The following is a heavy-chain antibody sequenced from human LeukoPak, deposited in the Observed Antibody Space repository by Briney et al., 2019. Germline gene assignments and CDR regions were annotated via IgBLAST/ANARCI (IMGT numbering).Heavy chain of an antibody. CDR1: GGSISSGSYY. D-gene: IGHD3-9*01. J-gene: IGHJ6*03. V-gene: IGHV4-61*02. CDR3: ARDGYYDILTGYYYYYMDV. Sequence: SQTQSLTCTVSGGSISSGSYYWSWIRQPAGKGLEWIGRIYTSGSTNYNPSLKSRVTISVDTSKNQFSLKLSSVTAADTAVYYCARDGYYDILTGYYYYYMDVWGKGTTVTVSS. CDR2: IYTSGST.